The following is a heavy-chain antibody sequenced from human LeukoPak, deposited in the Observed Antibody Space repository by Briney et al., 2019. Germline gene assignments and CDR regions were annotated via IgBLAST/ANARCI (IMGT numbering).Heavy chain of an antibody. Sequence: GGSLRLSCAASGFTFSSYGMSWVRQAPGKGLEWVSAISGSGGSTYYADSVKGRFTISRDNSKNTLYLQMNSLRAEDTAVYYCARDLGEGAIPYYFDYWGQGTLVTVSS. V-gene: IGHV3-23*01. D-gene: IGHD1-26*01. CDR3: ARDLGEGAIPYYFDY. J-gene: IGHJ4*02. CDR2: ISGSGGST. CDR1: GFTFSSYG.